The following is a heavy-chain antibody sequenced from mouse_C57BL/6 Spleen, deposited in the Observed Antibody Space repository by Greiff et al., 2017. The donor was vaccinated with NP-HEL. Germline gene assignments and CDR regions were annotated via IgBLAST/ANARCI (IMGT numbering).Heavy chain of an antibody. Sequence: QVQLQQPGAELVRPGASVTLSCKASGYTFTDYEMHWVKQTPVHGLEWIGAIDPETGGTAYNQKFKGKAILTADKSSSTAYMELRSLTSEDSAVYYCTTGNYDYDGDYWGQGTTLTVSS. J-gene: IGHJ2*01. V-gene: IGHV1-15*01. CDR2: IDPETGGT. D-gene: IGHD2-4*01. CDR1: GYTFTDYE. CDR3: TTGNYDYDGDY.